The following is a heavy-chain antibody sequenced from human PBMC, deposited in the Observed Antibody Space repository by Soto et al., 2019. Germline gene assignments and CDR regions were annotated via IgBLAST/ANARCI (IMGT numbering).Heavy chain of an antibody. CDR3: ASKGYSSSWYGTNYFDY. CDR2: ISGSGGST. CDR1: GFTFSSYA. D-gene: IGHD6-13*01. Sequence: PGGSLRLSCAASGFTFSSYAMSWVRQAPGKGLEWVSAISGSGGSTYYADSVKGRFTISRDNSKNTLYLQMNSLRAEDTAVYYCASKGYSSSWYGTNYFDYWGQGTLVTVSS. J-gene: IGHJ4*02. V-gene: IGHV3-23*01.